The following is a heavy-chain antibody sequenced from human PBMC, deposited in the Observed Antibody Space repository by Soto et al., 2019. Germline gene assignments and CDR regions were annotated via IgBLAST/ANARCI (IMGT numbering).Heavy chain of an antibody. CDR2: IYYSGST. V-gene: IGHV4-30-4*01. Sequence: NPSETLSLTCTVSGGSISSGDYYWSWIRQPPGKGLEWIGYIYYSGSTYYNPSLKSRVTISVDTSKNQFSLKLSSVTAADTAVYYCARDSWDYSKAWFDPWGQGTLVTVSS. J-gene: IGHJ5*02. CDR3: ARDSWDYSKAWFDP. CDR1: GGSISSGDYY. D-gene: IGHD4-4*01.